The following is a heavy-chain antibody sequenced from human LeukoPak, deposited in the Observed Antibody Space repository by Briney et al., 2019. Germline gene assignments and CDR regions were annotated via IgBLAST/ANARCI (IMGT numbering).Heavy chain of an antibody. CDR1: GFTFSSYW. V-gene: IGHV3-7*03. D-gene: IGHD3-16*01. CDR3: ARGGGLDV. CDR2: INHNGNVN. J-gene: IGHJ6*02. Sequence: GGSLRLSCAASGFTFSSYWMNWARQAPGKGREWVASINHNGNVNYYVDSVKGRFTISRDNAKNSLYLQMSNLRAEDTAVYFCARGGGLDVWGQGATVTVSS.